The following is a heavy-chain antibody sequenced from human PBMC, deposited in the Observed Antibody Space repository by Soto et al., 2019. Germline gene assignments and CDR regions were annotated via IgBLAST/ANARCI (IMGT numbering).Heavy chain of an antibody. Sequence: ASETLSLTCTVSGGSISSYYWSWIRQPPGKGLEWIGYIYYSGSTNYNPSLKSRVTISVDTSKNQFSLKLSSVIAADTAVYYCATASSGYYYGFDYWGQGTLVTVSS. D-gene: IGHD3-22*01. V-gene: IGHV4-59*08. CDR2: IYYSGST. CDR3: ATASSGYYYGFDY. J-gene: IGHJ4*02. CDR1: GGSISSYY.